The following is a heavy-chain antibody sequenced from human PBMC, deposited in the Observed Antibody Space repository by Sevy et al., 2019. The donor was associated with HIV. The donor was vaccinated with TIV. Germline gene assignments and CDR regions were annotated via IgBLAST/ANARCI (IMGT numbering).Heavy chain of an antibody. V-gene: IGHV3-7*01. J-gene: IGHJ4*02. CDR3: ARGQITGAKPDYFDY. CDR1: GFTFSNYW. CDR2: INQDGGEK. Sequence: GGSLRLSCAVSGFTFSNYWMSWVRQAPGKGLECVANINQDGGEKYYLDSWKGRFFVSTDNAKNSLYLQMDSLGAEDTAWYYCARGQITGAKPDYFDYWGQGTLVTVSS. D-gene: IGHD7-27*01.